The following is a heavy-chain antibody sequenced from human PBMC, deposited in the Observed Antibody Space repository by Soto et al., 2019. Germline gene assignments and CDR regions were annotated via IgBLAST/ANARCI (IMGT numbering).Heavy chain of an antibody. CDR1: GCSLSSTRVA. J-gene: IGHJ4*02. V-gene: IGHV2-5*02. D-gene: IGHD6-19*01. Sequence: QITLKASGPTLVKPTQTLTLTCTCSGCSLSSTRVAVGWIRQPPGKALEWLALIYWDDDKRYSTFLKSRLTSTKDTSKNQVVLTMTTMDTVDTATDYCAHSVVAGLGYYFDYWVQGTLVTGSS. CDR2: IYWDDDK. CDR3: AHSVVAGLGYYFDY.